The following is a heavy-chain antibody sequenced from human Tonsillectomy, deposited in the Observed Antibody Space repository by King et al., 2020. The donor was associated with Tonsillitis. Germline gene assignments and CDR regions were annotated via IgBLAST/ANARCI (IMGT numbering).Heavy chain of an antibody. CDR1: GFTFSSFA. V-gene: IGHV3-30*04. Sequence: VQLVESGGGVVQPGRSLRLSCAASGFTFSSFAINWVRQAPGKGLEWVAIISYDGSNKHYADSVKGRFTISRDNSKNTLYLQMNSLRAEDTAVYYCARDASGSYLTGFDYWGQGTLVTVSS. J-gene: IGHJ4*02. CDR3: ARDASGSYLTGFDY. CDR2: ISYDGSNK. D-gene: IGHD1-26*01.